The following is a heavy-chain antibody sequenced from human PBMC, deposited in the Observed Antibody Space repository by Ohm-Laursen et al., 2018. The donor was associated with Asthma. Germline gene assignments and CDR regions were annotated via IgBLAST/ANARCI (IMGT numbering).Heavy chain of an antibody. V-gene: IGHV4-31*03. CDR3: ARASDGENIVVVTAEHGWFDP. J-gene: IGHJ5*02. D-gene: IGHD2-21*02. Sequence: SDTLSLTCTVSGGSISSGGYYWSWIRQHPGKGLEWIGYIYYSGSTYYNPSLKSRVTISVDTSKNQFSLKLSSVTAADTAVYYCARASDGENIVVVTAEHGWFDPWGQGTLVTVSS. CDR1: GGSISSGGYY. CDR2: IYYSGST.